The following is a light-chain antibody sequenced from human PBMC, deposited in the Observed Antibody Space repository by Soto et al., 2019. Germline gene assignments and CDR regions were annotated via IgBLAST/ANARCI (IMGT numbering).Light chain of an antibody. Sequence: DIQMTQSPSSVSASVGDRVTITCRSSQGVGSWLAWYQQKPGKAPKLLIYAASSLQSGVPSRFSGSGSGTDFTLTINNLQPEDFATYYCLQADSFPIAFGQGTRLEIK. CDR3: LQADSFPIA. CDR1: QGVGSW. CDR2: AAS. V-gene: IGKV1-12*01. J-gene: IGKJ5*01.